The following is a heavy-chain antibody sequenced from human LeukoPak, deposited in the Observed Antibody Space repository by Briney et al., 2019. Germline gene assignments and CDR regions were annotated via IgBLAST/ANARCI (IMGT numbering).Heavy chain of an antibody. Sequence: GGSLRLSCAASGFTFSSYAMAWVRQSPGKGLEWVSCITGDGEYTYHTGSVKGRFTISRDNSKNTLYVQMNSLRAEDTAVYYCAKGTLGSCSGGSCYPLDYWGQGTLVTVSS. V-gene: IGHV3-23*01. D-gene: IGHD2-15*01. CDR1: GFTFSSYA. J-gene: IGHJ4*02. CDR2: ITGDGEYT. CDR3: AKGTLGSCSGGSCYPLDY.